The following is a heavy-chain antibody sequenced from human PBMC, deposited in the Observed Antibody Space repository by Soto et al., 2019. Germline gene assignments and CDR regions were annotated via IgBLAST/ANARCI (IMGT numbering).Heavy chain of an antibody. J-gene: IGHJ6*02. Sequence: SLRLSCAASGFTFSSYSMNWVRQAPGKGLEWVSSISSSSSYIYYAYSLKGRFTISRDSSKNTLYLQINSLRTEDTAVYYCSIALPRDYYYGMAVWGQGTPVTVSS. CDR2: ISSSSSYI. CDR1: GFTFSSYS. V-gene: IGHV3-21*01. CDR3: SIALPRDYYYGMAV.